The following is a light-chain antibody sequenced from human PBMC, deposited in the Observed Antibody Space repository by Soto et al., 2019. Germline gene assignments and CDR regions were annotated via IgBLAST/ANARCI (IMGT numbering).Light chain of an antibody. V-gene: IGKV1-5*01. J-gene: IGKJ1*01. CDR3: QQYNSYSRT. Sequence: DIQMTQSPSTLSPSVGDRVTITCLASQSLSGWLAWYQQKQGKAPSILIYDTSTLKSGVPSRFRGSGSGTDFTLTISRLQPEDFSTYYCQQYNSYSRTFGQGTKVDIK. CDR2: DTS. CDR1: QSLSGW.